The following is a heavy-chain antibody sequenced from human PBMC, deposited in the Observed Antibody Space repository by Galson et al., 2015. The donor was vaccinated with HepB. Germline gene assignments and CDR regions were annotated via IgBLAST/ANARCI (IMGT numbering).Heavy chain of an antibody. CDR2: ISSGGGSS. Sequence: SLRLSCAASGFTFSSYAMSWVRQAPGKGLEWVSAISSGGGSSYYADSVKGRFTISRDNSKNTLYLQMNSLRAEDTAVYYCAKRLTGYPYYYYMDVWAKGTTVTVSS. CDR1: GFTFSSYA. CDR3: AKRLTGYPYYYYMDV. D-gene: IGHD3-9*01. J-gene: IGHJ6*03. V-gene: IGHV3-23*01.